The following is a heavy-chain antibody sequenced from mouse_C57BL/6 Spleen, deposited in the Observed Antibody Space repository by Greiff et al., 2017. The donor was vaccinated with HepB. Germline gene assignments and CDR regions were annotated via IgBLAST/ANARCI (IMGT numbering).Heavy chain of an antibody. J-gene: IGHJ4*01. Sequence: EVQLEESVAELVRPGASVKLSCTASGFNIKNTYMHWVKQRPEQGLEWIGRIDPANGNIKYAPKFQGKATITTDTSSNTAYLQLSSLTSVYTAIYCCACHYAMDYWGQGTSVTVSS. V-gene: IGHV14-3*01. CDR2: IDPANGNI. CDR1: GFNIKNTY. CDR3: ACHYAMDY.